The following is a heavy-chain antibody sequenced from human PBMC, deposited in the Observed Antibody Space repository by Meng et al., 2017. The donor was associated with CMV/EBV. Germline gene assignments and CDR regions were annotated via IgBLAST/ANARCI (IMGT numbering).Heavy chain of an antibody. D-gene: IGHD6-6*01. J-gene: IGHJ4*02. Sequence: GGSLRLSCAASGFTFSSYAMHWVRQAPGKGLEWVAVISYDGINKYYADSVKGRFTISRDNSKNTLYMQMNSLRAEDTAVYYCARDLGEQLEGISGTRVWGQGTLVTVSS. CDR1: GFTFSSYA. V-gene: IGHV3-30*04. CDR2: ISYDGINK. CDR3: ARDLGEQLEGISGTRV.